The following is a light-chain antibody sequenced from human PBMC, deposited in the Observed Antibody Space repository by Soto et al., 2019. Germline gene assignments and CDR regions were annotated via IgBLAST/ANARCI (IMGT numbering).Light chain of an antibody. J-gene: IGKJ5*01. CDR3: QQSYSSPIT. CDR1: QSISTY. V-gene: IGKV1-39*01. CDR2: GAS. Sequence: DIQMTQSPSSLSASVGDRVTITCRPSQSISTYLNWYQQKPGKAPKLLIYGASSLHSGVPSRFSGSGSGTDFTLTISSLQPEDFATYYCQQSYSSPITFGQGTRLEMK.